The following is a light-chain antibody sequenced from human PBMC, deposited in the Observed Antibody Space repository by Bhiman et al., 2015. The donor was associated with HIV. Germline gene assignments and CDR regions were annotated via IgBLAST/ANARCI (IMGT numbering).Light chain of an antibody. V-gene: IGLV2-23*02. CDR1: SSDVGGYDY. J-gene: IGLJ2*01. Sequence: QSALTQPASVSGAPGQSITISCTGTSSDVGGYDYVSWYQQYPGNAPKLLIYEVNKWPSGVSSRFSGSKSGNTASLTISGLQAEDEADYYCCSYAGSRVFGGGTKLTVL. CDR3: CSYAGSRV. CDR2: EVN.